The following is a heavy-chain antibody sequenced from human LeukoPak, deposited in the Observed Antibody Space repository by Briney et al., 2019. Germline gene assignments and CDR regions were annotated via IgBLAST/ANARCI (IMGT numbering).Heavy chain of an antibody. V-gene: IGHV3-23*01. Sequence: HPGVSPRLSCAASGFAHRDYGMSWVRQPPGKGLEWVSSISKSDDATYYRDSVKGRFTISRDNSKNTLYLQMNSLRAEDTAVYYCAKNRGGSYYSGSDYWGQGTLVTVSS. CDR2: ISKSDDAT. CDR1: GFAHRDYG. D-gene: IGHD1-26*01. CDR3: AKNRGGSYYSGSDY. J-gene: IGHJ4*02.